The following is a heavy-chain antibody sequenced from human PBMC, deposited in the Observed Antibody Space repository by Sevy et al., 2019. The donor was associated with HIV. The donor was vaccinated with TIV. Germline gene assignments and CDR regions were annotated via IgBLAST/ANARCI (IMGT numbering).Heavy chain of an antibody. J-gene: IGHJ4*02. Sequence: GGSLRLSCAASGFTVSSNFMSGVRQAPGKGLEWASVIYSVGSTYYADSVKGRFTISGDNSKNTLYLQMNSLRAEDTAVYYCASNAHYYDSSGFDYWGQGTLVTVSS. D-gene: IGHD3-22*01. CDR3: ASNAHYYDSSGFDY. CDR1: GFTVSSNF. CDR2: IYSVGST. V-gene: IGHV3-53*01.